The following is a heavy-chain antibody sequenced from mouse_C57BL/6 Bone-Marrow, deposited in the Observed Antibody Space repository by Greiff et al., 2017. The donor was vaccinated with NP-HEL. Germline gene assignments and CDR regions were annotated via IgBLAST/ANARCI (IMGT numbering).Heavy chain of an antibody. CDR2: IYPGNSDT. D-gene: IGHD2-1*01. J-gene: IGHJ3*01. V-gene: IGHV1-5*01. CDR3: TREDFGNDWFAY. Sequence: EVQLQQSGTVLARPGASVKMSCKTSGYTFTSYWMHWVKQRPGQGLEWIGAIYPGNSDTSYNQKFKGKAKLTAVTSASTAYMELSSLTNEDSAVYYCTREDFGNDWFAYWGQGTLVTVSA. CDR1: GYTFTSYW.